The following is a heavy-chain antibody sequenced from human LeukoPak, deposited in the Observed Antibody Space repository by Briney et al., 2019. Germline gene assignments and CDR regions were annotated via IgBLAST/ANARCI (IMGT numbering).Heavy chain of an antibody. Sequence: ASVKVSCKASGYTFTAYYMHWVRQAPGQGLEWMGWINPKSGGTNYAQKFQGRVTMTRDTSTSTAYMELSRLRSDDTAVYYCARPLMVPFSDAFDIWGQGTMVTVSS. D-gene: IGHD2-8*01. CDR2: INPKSGGT. J-gene: IGHJ3*02. V-gene: IGHV1-2*02. CDR3: ARPLMVPFSDAFDI. CDR1: GYTFTAYY.